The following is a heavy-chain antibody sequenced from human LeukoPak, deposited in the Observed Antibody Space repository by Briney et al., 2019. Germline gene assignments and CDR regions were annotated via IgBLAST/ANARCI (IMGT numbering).Heavy chain of an antibody. CDR3: ATSDFAAHFDY. D-gene: IGHD2/OR15-2a*01. CDR2: ISGDGGST. J-gene: IGHJ4*02. Sequence: QPGGSLRLSCAASGFTFDDYAMHWVRQAPGKGLEWVSLISGDGGSTYYADSVKGRFTISRDNNKNSLYLQMNSLGTEDTALYYCATSDFAAHFDYWGQGTLVTVSS. CDR1: GFTFDDYA. V-gene: IGHV3-43*02.